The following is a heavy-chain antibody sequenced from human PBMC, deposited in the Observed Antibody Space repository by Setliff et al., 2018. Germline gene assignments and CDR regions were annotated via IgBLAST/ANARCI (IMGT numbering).Heavy chain of an antibody. CDR1: GASINSHY. CDR3: ARVSGFLYVDV. Sequence: PSETLSLTCTVSGASINSHYWSWIRQPPGKGLEWIGLFFYSGDSRYNPSLKSRVAMSVDTTKNQFSLKLTSVTAADTAVYYCARVSGFLYVDVWGKGTTVTVSS. V-gene: IGHV4-59*08. J-gene: IGHJ6*03. CDR2: FFYSGDS. D-gene: IGHD3-3*01.